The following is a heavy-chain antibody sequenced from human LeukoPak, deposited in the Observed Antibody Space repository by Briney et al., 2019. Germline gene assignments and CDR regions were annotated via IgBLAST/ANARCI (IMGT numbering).Heavy chain of an antibody. D-gene: IGHD3-16*01. J-gene: IGHJ4*02. CDR1: GYTFNSHG. Sequence: ASVKVSCKASGYTFNSHGISWIRQAPGQGPEWMGWISGDYGYTKYAQKFQGRVTMTTDTSTDTSYMELRSLRSDDTAVYYCARNKTTGGGGFDYWGQGTLIIVSS. CDR3: ARNKTTGGGGFDY. V-gene: IGHV1-18*04. CDR2: ISGDYGYT.